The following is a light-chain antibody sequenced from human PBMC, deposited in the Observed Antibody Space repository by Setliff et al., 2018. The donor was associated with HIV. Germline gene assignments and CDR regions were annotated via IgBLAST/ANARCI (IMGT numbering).Light chain of an antibody. CDR1: QGIRTS. CDR2: YSS. CDR3: QQFDTYPSTT. Sequence: AIQLTQSPSSLSASVGDRVTITCRASQGIRTSLAWYQQKPGKAPKVLIYYSSVAESGVPSRFSGTGSGTDFTLTINNLQPEDFATYYCQQFDTYPSTTFGQGTRLEIK. V-gene: IGKV1-13*02. J-gene: IGKJ5*01.